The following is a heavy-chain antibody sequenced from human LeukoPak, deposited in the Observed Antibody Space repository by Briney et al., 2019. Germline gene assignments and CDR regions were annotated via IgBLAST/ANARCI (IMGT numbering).Heavy chain of an antibody. CDR2: IYYSGST. CDR1: GGSISSGDYY. Sequence: PSETLSLTCTVSGGSISSGDYYWSWIRQPPGKGLEWIGSIYYSGSTYYNPSLKSRVTISVDTSKNQFSLKLSSVTAADTAVYYCARHVAFYDPSSFDYWGQGTLVTVSS. CDR3: ARHVAFYDPSSFDY. V-gene: IGHV4-39*01. J-gene: IGHJ4*02. D-gene: IGHD3-3*01.